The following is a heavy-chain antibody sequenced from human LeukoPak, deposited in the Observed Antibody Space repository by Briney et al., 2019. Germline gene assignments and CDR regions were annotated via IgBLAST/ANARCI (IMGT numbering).Heavy chain of an antibody. J-gene: IGHJ4*02. V-gene: IGHV4-39*01. Sequence: PSETLSLTCTVSGGSISSGTSYWGWIRQPPGKGLEWIASTSYSGSTWYNPSLRRRVTISGDRSRNQFSLKVDSVTAADTAVYYCALIYDSRGFQDNWGQGTLVTVSS. D-gene: IGHD3-22*01. CDR2: TSYSGST. CDR1: GGSISSGTSY. CDR3: ALIYDSRGFQDN.